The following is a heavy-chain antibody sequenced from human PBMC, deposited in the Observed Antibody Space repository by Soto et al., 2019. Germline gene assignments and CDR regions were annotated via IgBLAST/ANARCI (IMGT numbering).Heavy chain of an antibody. D-gene: IGHD2-15*01. CDR2: MLYSGLT. V-gene: IGHV4-39*01. J-gene: IGHJ6*02. Sequence: PSETLSLTCSVSGSSVSSSDYYWAWIRQPPGKGLEWIGSMLYSGLTYYNPSLKSRVTLSVDTSKNQFSVRLNSVTAPDTAVYYCAPLSVSLSGPYGIHVWGQGTTVTVSS. CDR1: GSSVSSSDYY. CDR3: APLSVSLSGPYGIHV.